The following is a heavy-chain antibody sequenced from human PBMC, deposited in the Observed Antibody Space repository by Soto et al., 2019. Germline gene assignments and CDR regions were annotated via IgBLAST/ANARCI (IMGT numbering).Heavy chain of an antibody. CDR3: TRDDVDCSGGRCYGGPMDV. V-gene: IGHV3-66*01. CDR2: IQSGGST. J-gene: IGHJ6*04. D-gene: IGHD2-15*01. CDR1: GFSVSTKY. Sequence: EVQLVESGGGLVQPGGSLRLSCAASGFSVSTKYMSWVRQAPGKGLAWLSLIQSGGSTYYADSVKGSFTISRDNSENTLFRQMTSLRVEDTAVYYCTRDDVDCSGGRCYGGPMDVWGKGTTVTVSA.